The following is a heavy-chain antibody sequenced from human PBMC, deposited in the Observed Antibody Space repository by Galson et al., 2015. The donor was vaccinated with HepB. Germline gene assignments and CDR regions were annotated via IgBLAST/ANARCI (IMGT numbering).Heavy chain of an antibody. J-gene: IGHJ4*02. D-gene: IGHD6-19*01. CDR3: AKVIIAVAGPFDY. Sequence: SLRLSCAASGFTFSSYGMHWVRQAPGKGLEWVAVISYDGSNKYYADSVKGRFTISRDNSKNTLYLQMNSLRAEDTAVYYCAKVIIAVAGPFDYWGQGTLVTVSS. CDR2: ISYDGSNK. CDR1: GFTFSSYG. V-gene: IGHV3-30*18.